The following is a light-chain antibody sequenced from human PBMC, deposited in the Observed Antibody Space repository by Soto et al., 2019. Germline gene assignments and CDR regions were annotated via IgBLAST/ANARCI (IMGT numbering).Light chain of an antibody. J-gene: IGKJ3*01. CDR2: AAS. CDR3: QQHNSYPLT. Sequence: DIQLTQSPSFLSASVGDRVTITCRASQGISSYLAWYQQKPGKAPKLLIYAASTLQSGVPPRFSGSGSGTEFTLTISSLQPEDFATYYCQQHNSYPLTFGPGTKVDIK. CDR1: QGISSY. V-gene: IGKV1-9*01.